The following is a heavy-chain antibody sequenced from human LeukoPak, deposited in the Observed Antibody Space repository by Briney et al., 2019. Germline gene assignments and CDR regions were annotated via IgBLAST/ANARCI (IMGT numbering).Heavy chain of an antibody. D-gene: IGHD6-19*01. CDR2: ISGGGGST. CDR1: GFTFSSYA. V-gene: IGHV3-23*01. CDR3: AKERIGGYSSGWSGPLDY. Sequence: GGSLRLSCAASGFTFSSYAMSWVRQAPGKGLEWVSAISGGGGSTYYADSVKGRFTISRDNSKNTLYLQMNSLRAEDTAVYYCAKERIGGYSSGWSGPLDYWGQGTLVTVSS. J-gene: IGHJ4*02.